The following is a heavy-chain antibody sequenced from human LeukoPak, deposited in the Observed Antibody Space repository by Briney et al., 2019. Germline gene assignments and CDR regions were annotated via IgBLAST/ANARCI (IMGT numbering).Heavy chain of an antibody. Sequence: GGSLRLSCAASGFTFSSYSMNWVRQAPGKGLEWVSSISSSSSYIYYADSVKGRFTISRDNARNSLYLQMNSLRAEDTAVYYCARGYSEDYGVDVWGQGTTVTVSS. J-gene: IGHJ6*02. CDR1: GFTFSSYS. CDR2: ISSSSSYI. V-gene: IGHV3-21*01. CDR3: ARGYSEDYGVDV. D-gene: IGHD4-11*01.